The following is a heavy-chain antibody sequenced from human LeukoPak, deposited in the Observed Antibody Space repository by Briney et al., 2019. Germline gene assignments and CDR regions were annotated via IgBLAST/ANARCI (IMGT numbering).Heavy chain of an antibody. J-gene: IGHJ4*02. CDR2: ISSSGSTK. CDR1: GFTFSSYS. V-gene: IGHV3-48*04. D-gene: IGHD2-21*01. CDR3: ARSLIPYFDY. Sequence: GGSLRLSCAASGFTFSSYSMNWVRQAPGKGLEWVSFISSSGSTKYYADSVKGRFTISRDNAKNSLYLQMNSLRAEDTAVYYCARSLIPYFDYWGQGTLVTVSS.